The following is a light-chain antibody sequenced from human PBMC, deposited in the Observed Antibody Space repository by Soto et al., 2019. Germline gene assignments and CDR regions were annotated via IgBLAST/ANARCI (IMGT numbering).Light chain of an antibody. Sequence: QSALTQPASVSGSPGQSIIISCTGSSSDVGGSNYVSWYQQHPGKAPKLIIYDVSNRPSGVSNRFSGSKSGNTASLTISGLQAEDEADYYCSSYTSSSTRVFGGGTK. J-gene: IGLJ2*01. CDR1: SSDVGGSNY. CDR2: DVS. CDR3: SSYTSSSTRV. V-gene: IGLV2-14*03.